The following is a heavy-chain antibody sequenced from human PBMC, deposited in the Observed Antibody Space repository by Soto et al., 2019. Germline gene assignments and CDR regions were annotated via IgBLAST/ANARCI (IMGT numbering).Heavy chain of an antibody. D-gene: IGHD3-16*01. CDR2: IYYSGST. CDR1: GGSISSYY. Sequence: SETLPLTCTVSGGSISSYYWSWIRQPPGKGLEWIGYIYYSGSTNYNPSLKSRVTISVDTSKNQFSLKLSSVTAADTAVYYCARAWGYYFDYWGQRTLVTVSS. J-gene: IGHJ4*02. V-gene: IGHV4-59*01. CDR3: ARAWGYYFDY.